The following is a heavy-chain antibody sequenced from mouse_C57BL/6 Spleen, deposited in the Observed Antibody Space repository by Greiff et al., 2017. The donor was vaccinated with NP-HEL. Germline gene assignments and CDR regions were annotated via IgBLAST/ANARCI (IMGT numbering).Heavy chain of an antibody. CDR1: GYTFTSYW. D-gene: IGHD4-1*01. J-gene: IGHJ4*01. Sequence: QVQLQQPGAELVRPGSSVKLSCKASGYTFTSYWMDWVKQRPGQGLEWIGNIYPSDSETHYNQKFKDKATLTVDKSSSTAYMQLSSLTSEDSAVYYWARSLGRNYYAMDYWGQGTSVTVSS. CDR3: ARSLGRNYYAMDY. CDR2: IYPSDSET. V-gene: IGHV1-61*01.